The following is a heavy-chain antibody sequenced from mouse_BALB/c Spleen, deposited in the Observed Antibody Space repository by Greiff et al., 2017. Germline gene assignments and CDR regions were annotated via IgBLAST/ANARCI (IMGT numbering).Heavy chain of an antibody. CDR3: ARGTYYFDY. J-gene: IGHJ2*01. CDR1: GFSLTSYG. Sequence: VKLVESGPGLVAPSQSLSITCTVSGFSLTSYGVHWVRPPPGKGLAWLGVIWACGSTNYNSALMYRLSISKDNSKSQVFLKMNRMQTDDTAMYYCARGTYYFDYWGQGTTLTVSS. CDR2: IWACGST. V-gene: IGHV2-9*02.